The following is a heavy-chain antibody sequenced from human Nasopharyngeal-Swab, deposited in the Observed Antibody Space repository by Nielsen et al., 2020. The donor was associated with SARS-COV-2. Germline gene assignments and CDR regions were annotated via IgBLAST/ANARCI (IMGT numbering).Heavy chain of an antibody. D-gene: IGHD5-24*01. Sequence: SETLSLTCSVSGGSFNGFYWNWIRQAPGKGLEWIVEINHNERTNYNPSLKSRIAMLVDTSNNQVSLKVSSVSAGDTAVYYCARAGRVGDAYTGLDVWGQGTTVTVSS. J-gene: IGHJ6*02. CDR1: GGSFNGFY. CDR2: INHNERT. CDR3: ARAGRVGDAYTGLDV. V-gene: IGHV4-34*01.